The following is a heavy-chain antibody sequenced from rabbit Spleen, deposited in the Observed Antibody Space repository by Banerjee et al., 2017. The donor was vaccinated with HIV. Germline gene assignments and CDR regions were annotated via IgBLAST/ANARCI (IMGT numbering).Heavy chain of an antibody. CDR3: ARDLAGVIGWNFSL. J-gene: IGHJ4*01. Sequence: QSLEESGGGLVQPEGSLALTCKASGFSFSSSDYICWVRQAPGKGLEWISCIAGSSSGFTYSATWAKGRFTISKTSSTTVTLQMTSLTAADTATYCCARDLAGVIGWNFSLWGPGTLVTVS. CDR1: GFSFSSSDY. D-gene: IGHD4-1*01. V-gene: IGHV1S40*01. CDR2: IAGSSSGFT.